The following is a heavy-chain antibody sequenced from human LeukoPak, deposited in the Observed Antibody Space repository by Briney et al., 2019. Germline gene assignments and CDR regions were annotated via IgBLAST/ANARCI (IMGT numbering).Heavy chain of an antibody. CDR3: ARDDPNKYYFDY. CDR1: GGSISSSSYY. D-gene: IGHD2/OR15-2a*01. CDR2: IYYSGST. Sequence: PSETLSLTCTVSGGSISSSSYYWGWIRQPPGKGLEWIGKIYYSGSTYYNSSLESRVTISVDTSKNQFSLKLSSVTAADTAVYYCARDDPNKYYFDYWGQGTLVTVSS. J-gene: IGHJ4*02. V-gene: IGHV4-39*02.